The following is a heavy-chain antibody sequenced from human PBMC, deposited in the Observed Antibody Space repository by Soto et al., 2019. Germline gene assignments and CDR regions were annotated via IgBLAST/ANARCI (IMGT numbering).Heavy chain of an antibody. V-gene: IGHV4-59*01. CDR3: ARGGAGTPWFDP. Sequence: SETLRVTYTVSGGSMSNYECSCIRQPPGKGLEWIGYIYYSGSTNYNPSLKSRVTISVDTSKNQFSLKLSSVTAADSAVYYCARGGAGTPWFDPWRQGTLDTVSP. D-gene: IGHD6-13*01. J-gene: IGHJ5*02. CDR1: GGSMSNYE. CDR2: IYYSGST.